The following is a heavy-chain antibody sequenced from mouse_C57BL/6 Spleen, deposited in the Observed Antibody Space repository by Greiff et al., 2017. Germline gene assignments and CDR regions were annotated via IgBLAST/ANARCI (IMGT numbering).Heavy chain of an antibody. Sequence: QVQLQQSGPGLVQPSQSLSITCTVSGFSLTSYGVHWVRQSPGKGLEWLGVIWRGGSTDDNAAFMSRLSITKDNSKSQVFFKMNSLQADDTAIYYCAKNPGWLLHDYAMDYWGQGTSVTVSS. CDR1: GFSLTSYG. CDR2: IWRGGST. D-gene: IGHD2-3*01. J-gene: IGHJ4*01. CDR3: AKNPGWLLHDYAMDY. V-gene: IGHV2-5*01.